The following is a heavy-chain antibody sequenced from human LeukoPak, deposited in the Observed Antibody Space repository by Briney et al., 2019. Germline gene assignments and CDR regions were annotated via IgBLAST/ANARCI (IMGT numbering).Heavy chain of an antibody. D-gene: IGHD2-2*01. J-gene: IGHJ4*02. CDR1: GYTFTSYG. V-gene: IGHV1-18*01. Sequence: ASVKVSCKASGYTFTSYGISWVRQAPGQGLEWMGWISAYNGNTNYAQRLQGRVTMTTDTSTSTPYMELRSLRSDDTAVYYCASGVVPAAKDYWGQGTLVTVSS. CDR3: ASGVVPAAKDY. CDR2: ISAYNGNT.